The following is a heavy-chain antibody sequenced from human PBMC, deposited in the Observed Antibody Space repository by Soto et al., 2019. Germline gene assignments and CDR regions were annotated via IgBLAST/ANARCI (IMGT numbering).Heavy chain of an antibody. V-gene: IGHV3-23*01. Sequence: GGSLRLSCSASGFTFSNYAMSWVRQAPGKGLEWVSAITRTDSTYYADSVKGRFTISRDNSRNTLYLQMNSLGAEDAALYYCAKVSGLLMWGKGTLVTVSS. J-gene: IGHJ4*02. CDR3: AKVSGLLM. CDR2: ITRTDST. D-gene: IGHD2-21*01. CDR1: GFTFSNYA.